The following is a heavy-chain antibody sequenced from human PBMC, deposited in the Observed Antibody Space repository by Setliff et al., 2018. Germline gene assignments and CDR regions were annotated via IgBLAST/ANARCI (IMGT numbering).Heavy chain of an antibody. CDR3: ARGGVAAAGKKGVFEH. Sequence: GASVKVSCKASGYTFTRYYMYWVRQAPGQGLEWMGTLNTGGGSASIVDQFQGRVSMTRDTSTSTVYMEINSLRPDDTAVYFCARGGVAAAGKKGVFEHWGQGTLVTVSS. V-gene: IGHV1-46*01. CDR2: LNTGGGSA. D-gene: IGHD6-13*01. CDR1: GYTFTRYY. J-gene: IGHJ4*02.